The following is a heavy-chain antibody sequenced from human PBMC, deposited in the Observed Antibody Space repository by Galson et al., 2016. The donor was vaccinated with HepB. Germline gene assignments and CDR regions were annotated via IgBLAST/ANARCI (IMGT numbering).Heavy chain of an antibody. CDR1: GFTFSRYG. J-gene: IGHJ4*02. Sequence: SLRLSCAASGFTFSRYGMHWVRQAPGKGLEWVAVISYDGSNNYYADSVKGRFTISRDNFKNTLYLQMNSLRAEDTAVYYCSKGEPASRYDFWSGYFDYWGQGTLVTVSS. D-gene: IGHD3-3*01. CDR3: SKGEPASRYDFWSGYFDY. CDR2: ISYDGSNN. V-gene: IGHV3-30*18.